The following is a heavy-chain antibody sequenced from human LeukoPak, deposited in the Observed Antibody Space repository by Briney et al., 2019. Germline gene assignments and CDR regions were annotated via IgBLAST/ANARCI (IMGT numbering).Heavy chain of an antibody. V-gene: IGHV3-30-3*01. D-gene: IGHD3-22*01. Sequence: GALRLSCAASGFTFSGYAMHWVRQAPGKGLEWVAVISYDGSNKYYADSVKGRFTISRDNSKNTLYLQMNSLRAEDTAVYYCARDRLIGIGFDYWGQGTLVTVSS. CDR1: GFTFSGYA. J-gene: IGHJ4*02. CDR3: ARDRLIGIGFDY. CDR2: ISYDGSNK.